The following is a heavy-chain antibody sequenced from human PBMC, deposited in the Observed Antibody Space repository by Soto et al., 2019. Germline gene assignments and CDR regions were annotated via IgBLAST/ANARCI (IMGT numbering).Heavy chain of an antibody. J-gene: IGHJ6*02. V-gene: IGHV4-39*01. CDR3: ACIFSGGYGYGFYYYGMDV. D-gene: IGHD5-18*01. CDR2: IYYSGST. Sequence: QLQLQESGPGLVKPSETLSLTCTVSGGSISSSSYYWGWIRQPPGKGLEWIGSIYYSGSTYYNPSPKSRATISVDTSKNPFSLKLSSVPAADTAVYYCACIFSGGYGYGFYYYGMDVWGQGTTVTVSS. CDR1: GGSISSSSYY.